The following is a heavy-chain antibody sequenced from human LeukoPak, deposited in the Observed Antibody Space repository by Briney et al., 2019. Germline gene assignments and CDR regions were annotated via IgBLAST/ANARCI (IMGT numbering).Heavy chain of an antibody. Sequence: GSLRLSCAASGFTFNDYYMSWIRQAPGKGLEWISYISSGSSYTNYADSVKGRFTISRDNAKNSLYLQMNSLRAEDTAVYYCARDRSSSWYWDYWGQGTLATVSS. J-gene: IGHJ4*02. CDR1: GFTFNDYY. CDR3: ARDRSSSWYWDY. V-gene: IGHV3-11*06. D-gene: IGHD6-13*01. CDR2: ISSGSSYT.